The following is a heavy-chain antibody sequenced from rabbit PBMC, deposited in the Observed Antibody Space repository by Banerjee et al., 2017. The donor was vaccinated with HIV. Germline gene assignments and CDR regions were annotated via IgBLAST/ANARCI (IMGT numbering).Heavy chain of an antibody. Sequence: QSLEESGGDLVKPGASLTLTCTASGFDFSSNAMYWVRQAPGKGLEWIASIDSGSSGTTYYASWAKGRFTISKTSSTTVTLQMTSLTAADTATYFCARDLAGVIGWNFNLWGPGTLVTVS. J-gene: IGHJ4*01. CDR2: IDSGSSGTT. CDR3: ARDLAGVIGWNFNL. CDR1: GFDFSSNA. D-gene: IGHD4-1*01. V-gene: IGHV1S40*01.